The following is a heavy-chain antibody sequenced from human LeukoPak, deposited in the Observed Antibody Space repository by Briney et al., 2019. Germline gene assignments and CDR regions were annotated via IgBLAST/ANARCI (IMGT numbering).Heavy chain of an antibody. CDR3: AKDPVSDY. V-gene: IGHV3-30*18. Sequence: PGGSLRLSCAASGFTFSSYGMHWVRQAPGKGLEWVAVISYDGSNKYYADSVKGRFTISRDNSKNTLYLQMNSLRAEDTAVYYCAKDPVSDYWGQGTLVTVSS. J-gene: IGHJ4*02. CDR1: GFTFSSYG. CDR2: ISYDGSNK.